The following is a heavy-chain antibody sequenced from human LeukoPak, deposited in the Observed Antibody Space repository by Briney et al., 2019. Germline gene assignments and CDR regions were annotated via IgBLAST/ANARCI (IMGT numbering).Heavy chain of an antibody. CDR1: GYTFTSYY. V-gene: IGHV1-69*13. CDR2: IIPIFGTA. CDR3: ARAELSSSSYYYYGMDV. J-gene: IGHJ6*02. Sequence: SVKVSCKASGYTFTSYYMHWVRQAPGQGLEWMGGIIPIFGTANYAQKFQGRVTITADESTSTAYMDLSSLRSEDTAVYYCARAELSSSSYYYYGMDVWGQGTTVTVSS. D-gene: IGHD6-6*01.